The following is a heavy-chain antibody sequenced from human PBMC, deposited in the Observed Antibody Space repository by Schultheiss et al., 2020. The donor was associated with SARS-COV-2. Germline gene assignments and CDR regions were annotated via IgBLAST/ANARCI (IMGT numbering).Heavy chain of an antibody. J-gene: IGHJ4*02. Sequence: SETLSLTCTVSGYSISSGYYWGWIRQPPGKGLEWIGSIYHSGSTYYNPSLKSRVTISVDTSKNQFSLKLSSVTAADTAVYYCARAMDSSGWYLSEFDYWGQGTLVTVSS. V-gene: IGHV4-38-2*02. CDR3: ARAMDSSGWYLSEFDY. D-gene: IGHD6-19*01. CDR2: IYHSGST. CDR1: GYSISSGYY.